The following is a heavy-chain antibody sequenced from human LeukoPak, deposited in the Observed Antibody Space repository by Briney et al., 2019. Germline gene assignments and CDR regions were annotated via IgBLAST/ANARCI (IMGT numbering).Heavy chain of an antibody. CDR1: GGSISSHY. Sequence: SETLSLTCTVSGGSISSHYWSWIRQPPGKGLEWIGYINHSGNTNHNPSLKSRVTISVDTSKNQFSLKLSSVTAADTAVYYCARGGSSWYKVYYYMDVWGKGTMVTVSS. V-gene: IGHV4-59*11. J-gene: IGHJ6*03. CDR2: INHSGNT. CDR3: ARGGSSWYKVYYYMDV. D-gene: IGHD6-13*01.